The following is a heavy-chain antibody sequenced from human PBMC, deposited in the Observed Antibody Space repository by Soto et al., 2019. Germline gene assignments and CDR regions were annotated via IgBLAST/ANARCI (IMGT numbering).Heavy chain of an antibody. Sequence: GGSLRLSCAASGFTVSSNYMSWVRQAPGKGLEWVSVIYSDGTTYYADSVKGRFTVSRDNSKNMLSLQMNSLRAEDTAVYYCARDRSGSSGYYGMDVWGQGTTVTVSS. V-gene: IGHV3-53*01. CDR2: IYSDGTT. J-gene: IGHJ6*02. CDR3: ARDRSGSSGYYGMDV. D-gene: IGHD3-10*01. CDR1: GFTVSSNY.